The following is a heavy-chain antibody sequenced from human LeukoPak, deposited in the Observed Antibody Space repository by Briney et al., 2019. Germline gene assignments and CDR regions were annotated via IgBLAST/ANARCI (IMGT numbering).Heavy chain of an antibody. CDR2: ISSDAGGT. J-gene: IGHJ4*02. D-gene: IGHD1-1*01. V-gene: IGHV3-74*01. CDR1: GFTFSGYW. CDR3: ARDLEKTPDY. Sequence: PGGSLRLSCAASGFTFSGYWMHWVRQAPGKGLVWVSGISSDAGGTTYADSVKGRFTISRDNAKNTLYLQMNSLRVEDTAVYYCARDLEKTPDYWGQGTLVTVS.